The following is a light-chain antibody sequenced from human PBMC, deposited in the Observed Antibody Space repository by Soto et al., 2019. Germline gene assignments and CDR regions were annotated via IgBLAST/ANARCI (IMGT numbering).Light chain of an antibody. V-gene: IGKV1-5*03. J-gene: IGKJ1*01. Sequence: DIQMTQSPSTLSASVGDRVTITCRASQSISSWLTWYQQKPGKAPKLLIYKASSLESGVPSRFSGSGSGTDFTLTISSLQAEDVAVYYCQQYYGTPQTFGQGTKVDIK. CDR2: KAS. CDR1: QSISSW. CDR3: QQYYGTPQT.